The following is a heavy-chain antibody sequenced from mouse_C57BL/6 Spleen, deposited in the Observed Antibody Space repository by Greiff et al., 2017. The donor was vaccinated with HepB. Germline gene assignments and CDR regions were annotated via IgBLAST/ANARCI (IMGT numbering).Heavy chain of an antibody. D-gene: IGHD2-1*01. Sequence: EVMLVESGPELVKPGASVKISCKASGYSFTGYYMHWVKQSHGNILDWIGYIYPYNGVSSYNQKFKGKATLTVDKSSSTAYMELRSLTSEDSAVYYCARGAGNYEYFDVWGTGTTVTVSS. CDR1: GYSFTGYY. V-gene: IGHV1-31*01. CDR2: IYPYNGVS. CDR3: ARGAGNYEYFDV. J-gene: IGHJ1*03.